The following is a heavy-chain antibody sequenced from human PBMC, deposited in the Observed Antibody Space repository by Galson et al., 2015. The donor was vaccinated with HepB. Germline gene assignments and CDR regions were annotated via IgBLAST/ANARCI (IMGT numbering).Heavy chain of an antibody. Sequence: QSGAEVKKPGESLKISCKGSGYRFTTCWIGWVRQMPGKGLEWMGIIHPADSDTRYSPSFQGQVTISADKSITTAYLQWSSLEASDTAIYYCARVYSDYASPYFDYWGQGTQVTVSS. D-gene: IGHD5-12*01. V-gene: IGHV5-51*03. CDR3: ARVYSDYASPYFDY. CDR1: GYRFTTCW. CDR2: IHPADSDT. J-gene: IGHJ4*02.